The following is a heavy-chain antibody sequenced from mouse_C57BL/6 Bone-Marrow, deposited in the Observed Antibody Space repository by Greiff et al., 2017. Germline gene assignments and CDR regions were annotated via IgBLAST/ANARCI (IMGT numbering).Heavy chain of an antibody. J-gene: IGHJ1*03. CDR3: GGNYLYWYFDV. V-gene: IGHV14-3*01. CDR1: GFNIKNTY. D-gene: IGHD2-1*01. Sequence: VHVKQSVAELVRPGASVKLSCTASGFNIKNTYMHWVKQRPEQGLEWIGRIDPANGNTKYAPKFQGKATITADTSSNTAYLQLSSLTSEDTAIYYCGGNYLYWYFDVWGTGTTVTVSS. CDR2: IDPANGNT.